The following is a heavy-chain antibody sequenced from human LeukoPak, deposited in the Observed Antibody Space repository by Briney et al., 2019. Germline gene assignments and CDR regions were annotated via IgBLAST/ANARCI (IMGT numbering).Heavy chain of an antibody. CDR2: IYYSGST. CDR3: ARTAYYYGSGSQIDH. CDR1: GGSISSSSYL. J-gene: IGHJ4*02. V-gene: IGHV4-39*01. D-gene: IGHD3-10*01. Sequence: SETLSLTCTVSGGSISSSSYLWGWIRQPPGKGLEWIGNIYYSGSTYYNPSLKSRVSISVDTSKNQFSLKLSSVTAADTAVYYCARTAYYYGSGSQIDHWGQGTLVTVSS.